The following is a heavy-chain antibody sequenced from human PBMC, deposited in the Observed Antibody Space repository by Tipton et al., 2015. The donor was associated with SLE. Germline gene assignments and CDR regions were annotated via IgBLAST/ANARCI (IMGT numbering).Heavy chain of an antibody. D-gene: IGHD3-9*01. CDR2: VYTRGST. Sequence: TLSLTCTVSGDSVSSGAYYWSWIRQPAGKGLEWIGRVYTRGSTNYNPSLRSRVTISLDPSKNQFSLKLNSVTAADTAVHYCARHADYFEWPHEWYFDLWGRGTLVTVSS. CDR3: ARHADYFEWPHEWYFDL. CDR1: GDSVSSGAYY. J-gene: IGHJ2*01. V-gene: IGHV4-61*02.